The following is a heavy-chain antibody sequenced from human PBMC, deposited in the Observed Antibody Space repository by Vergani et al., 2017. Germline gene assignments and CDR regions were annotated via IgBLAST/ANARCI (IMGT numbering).Heavy chain of an antibody. CDR1: GFTFSSYA. J-gene: IGHJ4*02. CDR3: AKASNEVAGLTFDY. Sequence: EVQLLESGGGLVQPGGSLRLSCAASGFTFSSYAMSWVRQAPGKGLEWVSVITGSGGSTYHADSVKGRFTISRDNSKNTLYLQMNSLRAEDTAVYYCAKASNEVAGLTFDYWGQGTLVTVSS. CDR2: ITGSGGST. V-gene: IGHV3-23*01. D-gene: IGHD6-19*01.